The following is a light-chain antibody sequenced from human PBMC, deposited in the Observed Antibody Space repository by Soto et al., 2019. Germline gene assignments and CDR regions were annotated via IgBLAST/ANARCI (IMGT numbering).Light chain of an antibody. CDR1: QSVSSN. Sequence: EIVMTQSPATLSVSPGERATLSCMASQSVSSNLACSQQKPGQAPRLLIYGASTRATGIPARFSGSGSGTEFTLTISSLQSEDFAVYYCQQYNNWPLTFGGGTKVEIK. J-gene: IGKJ4*01. CDR2: GAS. V-gene: IGKV3D-15*01. CDR3: QQYNNWPLT.